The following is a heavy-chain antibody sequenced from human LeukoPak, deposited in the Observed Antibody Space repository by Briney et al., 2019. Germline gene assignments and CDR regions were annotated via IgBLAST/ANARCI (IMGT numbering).Heavy chain of an antibody. D-gene: IGHD3-22*01. CDR2: INAGNGNT. Sequence: ASVKVSCKASGYTFSSYAMHWVRQAPGQRLEWMGWINAGNGNTKYSQKFQGRVTITRDTSASTAHMELSSLRAEDTAVYYCARVIGNYYDSSGYLDYWGQGTLVTVSS. J-gene: IGHJ4*02. CDR1: GYTFSSYA. CDR3: ARVIGNYYDSSGYLDY. V-gene: IGHV1-3*01.